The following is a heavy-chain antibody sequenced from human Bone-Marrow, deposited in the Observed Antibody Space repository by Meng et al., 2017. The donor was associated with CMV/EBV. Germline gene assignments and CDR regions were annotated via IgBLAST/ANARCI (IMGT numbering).Heavy chain of an antibody. D-gene: IGHD3-3*01. CDR1: GGSISSSSYY. V-gene: IGHV4-39*07. CDR3: ARVSYDFWSGYLFDY. CDR2: IYYSGST. Sequence: SETLSLTCTVSGGSISSSSYYWGWIRQPPGKGLEWIGSIYYSGSTYYNPSLKSRVTISVDTSKNQFSLKLSSVTAADTAVYYCARVSYDFWSGYLFDYWGQGTLVTVSS. J-gene: IGHJ4*02.